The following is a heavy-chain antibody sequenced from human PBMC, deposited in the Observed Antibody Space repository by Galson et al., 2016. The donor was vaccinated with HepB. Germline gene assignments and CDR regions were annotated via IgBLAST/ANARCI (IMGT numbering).Heavy chain of an antibody. J-gene: IGHJ4*02. V-gene: IGHV4-39*07. CDR1: GGSINTNAYY. CDR2: ISYSGST. CDR3: ARHRSEYLNRRGYYFDY. D-gene: IGHD3-3*01. Sequence: SETLSLTCTVSGGSINTNAYYWGWIRQSPGKGLEWIGSISYSGSTYYNPSLKSRVTTSVDTSKNQFSLKLSSVTAADTAVYYCARHRSEYLNRRGYYFDYWGQGTLVSVSS.